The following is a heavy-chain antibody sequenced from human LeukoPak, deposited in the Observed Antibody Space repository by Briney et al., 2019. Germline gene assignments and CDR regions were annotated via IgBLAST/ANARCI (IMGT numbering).Heavy chain of an antibody. CDR1: GGSISSGGYY. CDR2: IYYSGST. V-gene: IGHV4-31*03. D-gene: IGHD3-10*01. CDR3: ASLGSVGRNAHFDY. Sequence: SQTLSLTCTVSGGSISSGGYYWSWIRQHPGKGLEWFGYIYYSGSTYYNPSLKSRVTISVDTSKNQFSLKLSSVTAADTAVYYCASLGSVGRNAHFDYWGQGTLVTVSS. J-gene: IGHJ4*02.